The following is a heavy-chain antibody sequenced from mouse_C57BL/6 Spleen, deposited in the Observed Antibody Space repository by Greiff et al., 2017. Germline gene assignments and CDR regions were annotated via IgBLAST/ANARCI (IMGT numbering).Heavy chain of an antibody. D-gene: IGHD4-1*01. CDR3: ARDSRTGCWYFDV. J-gene: IGHJ1*03. CDR1: GYTFSDFY. Sequence: EVQRVESGGGLVQSGRSLRLSCATSGYTFSDFYMEWVSQAPGRGLEWIAASRNKGNDYTTDYSATGKGRLIVSRDTYQRILYVQMHALRAEAAAIYFYARDSRTGCWYFDVWGTGTTVTVSS. V-gene: IGHV7-1*01. CDR2: SRNKGNDYTT.